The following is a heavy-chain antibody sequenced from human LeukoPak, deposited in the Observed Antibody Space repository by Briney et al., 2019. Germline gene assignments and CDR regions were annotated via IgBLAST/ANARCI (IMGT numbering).Heavy chain of an antibody. CDR1: GFTFSSYA. CDR3: AREGQPYNWFDP. D-gene: IGHD6-13*01. CDR2: ISYDGSNK. Sequence: GGSLRLSCAASGFTFSSYAMHWVRQAPGKGLEWVAVISYDGSNKYYADSVKGRFTISRDDSKKTLYLQMNSLRAEDTAVYYCAREGQPYNWFDPWGQGTLVTVSS. V-gene: IGHV3-30*04. J-gene: IGHJ5*02.